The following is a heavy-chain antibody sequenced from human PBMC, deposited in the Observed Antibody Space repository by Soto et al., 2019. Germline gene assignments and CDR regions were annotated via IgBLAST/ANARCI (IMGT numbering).Heavy chain of an antibody. CDR2: ISAYNGNT. J-gene: IGHJ6*02. D-gene: IGHD3-3*01. Sequence: GASVKVSCKASGYTFTSYGISWVRQAPGQGLEWMGWISAYNGNTNYAQKLQGRVTMTTDTSTSTAYMELRSLRSDDTAVYYCARYSKARFLECLPSSSYYYYGMDVWGQGTTVTVSS. CDR3: ARYSKARFLECLPSSSYYYYGMDV. CDR1: GYTFTSYG. V-gene: IGHV1-18*01.